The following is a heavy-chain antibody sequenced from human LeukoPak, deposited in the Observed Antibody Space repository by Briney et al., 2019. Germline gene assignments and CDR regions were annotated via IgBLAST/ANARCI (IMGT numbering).Heavy chain of an antibody. CDR2: MSGSDTGS. CDR1: GFTFSTHW. Sequence: PGGSLRLSCAASGFTFSTHWMSWVRQAPGKGLEWVSAMSGSDTGSWYADSVKGRFTISRDDSKNTLFLQMNSLRAEDTAIYYCAKDSFSYNGIFDALDVWGQGTMVTVSS. V-gene: IGHV3-23*01. CDR3: AKDSFSYNGIFDALDV. D-gene: IGHD2-8*01. J-gene: IGHJ3*01.